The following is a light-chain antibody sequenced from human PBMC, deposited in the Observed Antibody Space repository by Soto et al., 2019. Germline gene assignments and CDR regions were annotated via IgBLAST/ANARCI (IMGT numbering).Light chain of an antibody. CDR2: KAS. CDR1: QSIGSW. CDR3: QQYGSYSPWT. Sequence: DIQMTQSPSTLSASVGDRVTITCRASQSIGSWLAWYQQKPGKAPKLLIYKASSLESGVPSRFXGSGSGTEFPLTISSLQPDDFASYYCQQYGSYSPWTFGQGTKVEIK. V-gene: IGKV1-5*03. J-gene: IGKJ1*01.